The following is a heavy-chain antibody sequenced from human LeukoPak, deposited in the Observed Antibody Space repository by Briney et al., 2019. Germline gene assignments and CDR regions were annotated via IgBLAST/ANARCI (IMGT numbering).Heavy chain of an antibody. J-gene: IGHJ4*02. CDR1: GGSISGSSYY. V-gene: IGHV4-39*02. CDR2: IYNSGTT. Sequence: SETLSLTCTVSGGSISGSSYYWGWIHQPPGKGLEWIGSIYNSGTTYYNPSLKSRVTISVDTSKNHFSLQLSSVTAADTAVYYCATYCSSTSCYRRAYDSWGQGTLVTVSS. CDR3: ATYCSSTSCYRRAYDS. D-gene: IGHD2-2*01.